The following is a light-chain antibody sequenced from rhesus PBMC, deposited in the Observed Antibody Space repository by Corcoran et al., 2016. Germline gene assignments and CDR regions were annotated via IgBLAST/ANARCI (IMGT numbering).Light chain of an antibody. CDR3: QQSSNLWT. J-gene: IGKJ1*01. CDR1: QSVGSY. Sequence: ETVVTQSPATLSLSPGERATLSCRASQSVGSYLAWYQQKPGQAPRLLIFGAPSRATGFPDRFSGSGAGTDYPLPTSSLEPEDVGVYYCQQSSNLWTFGQGTKVEIK. CDR2: GAP. V-gene: IGKV3-24*04.